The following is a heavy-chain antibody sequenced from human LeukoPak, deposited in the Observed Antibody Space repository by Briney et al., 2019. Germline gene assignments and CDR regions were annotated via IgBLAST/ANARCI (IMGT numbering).Heavy chain of an antibody. Sequence: PGGFLRLSCAASGFTFSSYTLHWVRQAPGKGLEWVAIMSHDVKIKFYADSVRGRFTISRDNSKNTLYLQMDSLRAEDTAVYYCARDRSPGAMRGHDASDLWGQGTMVTVSS. V-gene: IGHV3-30*04. J-gene: IGHJ3*01. D-gene: IGHD2-2*01. CDR2: MSHDVKIK. CDR3: ARDRSPGAMRGHDASDL. CDR1: GFTFSSYT.